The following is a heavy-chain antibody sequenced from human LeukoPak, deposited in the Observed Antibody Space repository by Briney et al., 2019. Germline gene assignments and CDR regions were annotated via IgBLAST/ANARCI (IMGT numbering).Heavy chain of an antibody. CDR2: IIHSGSS. CDR1: GGSFSGYY. V-gene: IGHV4-34*01. J-gene: IGHJ4*02. CDR3: ARGNNLNYYGSGSYACDY. Sequence: PSETLSLTCAVYGGSFSGYYWSWIRQPPGKGLEWIGEIIHSGSSTYNPSLKSRVIISVDTSKNQFSLKLSSVTAADTAVYYCARGNNLNYYGSGSYACDYWGQGTLVTVSS. D-gene: IGHD3-10*01.